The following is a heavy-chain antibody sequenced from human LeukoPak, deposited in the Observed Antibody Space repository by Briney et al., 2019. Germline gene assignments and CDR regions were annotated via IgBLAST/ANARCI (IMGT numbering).Heavy chain of an antibody. D-gene: IGHD5-18*01. V-gene: IGHV4-59*01. CDR2: IYYSGST. CDR1: GGSISSYY. J-gene: IGHJ4*02. CDR3: ARAYSHGLILDY. Sequence: ETLSLTCTVSGGSISSYYWSWIQQPPGKGLEWIGYIYYSGSTNYNPSLKSRVTISVDTSKNQFSLKLSSVTAADTAVYYCARAYSHGLILDYWGQGTLVTVSS.